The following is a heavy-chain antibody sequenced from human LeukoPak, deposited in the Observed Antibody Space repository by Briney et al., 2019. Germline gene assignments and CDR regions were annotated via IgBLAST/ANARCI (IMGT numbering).Heavy chain of an antibody. CDR3: ARDRGGSSSAFDP. Sequence: SVRVSCKASGGTFSSYAISWVRQAPGQGLEWMGGIIPIFGTANYAQKFQGRVTITADKSTSTAYMELSSLRSEDTAVYYCARDRGGSSSAFDPWGQGTLVTVSS. V-gene: IGHV1-69*06. D-gene: IGHD6-6*01. CDR1: GGTFSSYA. CDR2: IIPIFGTA. J-gene: IGHJ5*02.